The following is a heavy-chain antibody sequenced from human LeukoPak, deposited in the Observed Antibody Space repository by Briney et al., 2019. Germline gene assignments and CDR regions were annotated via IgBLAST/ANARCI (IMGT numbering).Heavy chain of an antibody. Sequence: GGSLRLSCAASGFTFDDYGMSWVRQAPGKGLEWVSGINWNGGSTGYADSVKGRFTISRDNSKNSLYLQMNSLRTEDTALYYCAKDIRGGYYYDSSGPPHYWGQGTLVTVSS. CDR2: INWNGGST. CDR3: AKDIRGGYYYDSSGPPHY. V-gene: IGHV3-20*04. CDR1: GFTFDDYG. J-gene: IGHJ4*02. D-gene: IGHD3-22*01.